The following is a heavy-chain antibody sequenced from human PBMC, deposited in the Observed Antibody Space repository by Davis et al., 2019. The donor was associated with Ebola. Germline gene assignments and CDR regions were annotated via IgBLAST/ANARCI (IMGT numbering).Heavy chain of an antibody. CDR2: IYSGGST. CDR3: AREAFWEPRVL. V-gene: IGHV3-53*01. J-gene: IGHJ4*02. Sequence: PGGSLRLSCAASGFTVSSNYMSWVRQAPGKGLEWVSVIYSGGSTYYADSVKGRFTISRDNSKNTLYLQMNSLRAEDTAVYYCAREAFWEPRVLWGQGTLVTVSS. CDR1: GFTVSSNY. D-gene: IGHD1-26*01.